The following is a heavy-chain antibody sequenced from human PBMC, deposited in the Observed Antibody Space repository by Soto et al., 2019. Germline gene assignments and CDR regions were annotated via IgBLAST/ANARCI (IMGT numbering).Heavy chain of an antibody. CDR3: ARHFGTRSMDV. CDR2: INPVDSDT. J-gene: IGHJ6*02. V-gene: IGHV5-51*01. D-gene: IGHD1-1*01. Sequence: GESLKISCKGSESTFTNYWIGWARQMPGKGLEWMGIINPVDSDTRYSPSFQGQVTISADKSMNTAYLQWSSLKASDTAMYYCARHFGTRSMDVWGQGTTVTVSS. CDR1: ESTFTNYW.